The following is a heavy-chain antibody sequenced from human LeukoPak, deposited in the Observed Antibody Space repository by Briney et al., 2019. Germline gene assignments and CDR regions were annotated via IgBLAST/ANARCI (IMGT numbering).Heavy chain of an antibody. CDR2: IYYSGIT. CDR3: ASGGYSGYVFDY. J-gene: IGHJ4*02. D-gene: IGHD5-12*01. CDR1: AVSISIFY. V-gene: IGHV4-59*01. Sequence: PSETLSLTCTVSAVSISIFYWSWIRQPPGMGLQWIGYIYYSGITRHNPSLKTRVHISGDPSKNQFSLKLSSVSAADTAVYYCASGGYSGYVFDYWARETLVSVSS.